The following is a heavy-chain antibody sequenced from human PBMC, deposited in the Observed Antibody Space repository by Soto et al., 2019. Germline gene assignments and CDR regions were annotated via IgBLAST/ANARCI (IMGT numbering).Heavy chain of an antibody. Sequence: QVQLQESGPGLVKPSGTLSLTCAVSSGSISSSNWWSWVRQPPGKGLEWIGEIYHSGSTNYNPSLKSRVTISVDKSKNQFSLKLSSVTAADTAVYYCARTNEDIVATSIYYYYYMDVWGKGTTVTVSS. J-gene: IGHJ6*03. V-gene: IGHV4-4*02. CDR3: ARTNEDIVATSIYYYYYMDV. CDR1: SGSISSSNW. CDR2: IYHSGST. D-gene: IGHD5-12*01.